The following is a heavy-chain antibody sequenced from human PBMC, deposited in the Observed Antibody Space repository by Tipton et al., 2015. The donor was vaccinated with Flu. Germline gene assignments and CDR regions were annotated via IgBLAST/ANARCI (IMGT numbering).Heavy chain of an antibody. D-gene: IGHD2-15*01. CDR3: ARSSRDNCGGSCFPLDY. CDR1: GFSFREYA. CDR2: INHSGST. J-gene: IGHJ4*02. V-gene: IGHV4-34*08. Sequence: TLSLTCTASGFSFREYAMHWVRQAPGKGLEWIGEINHSGSTNYNPSLKSRVTMSVDTFKNQFSLRLSSVTAADTAVYYCARSSRDNCGGSCFPLDYWGQGTLVTVS.